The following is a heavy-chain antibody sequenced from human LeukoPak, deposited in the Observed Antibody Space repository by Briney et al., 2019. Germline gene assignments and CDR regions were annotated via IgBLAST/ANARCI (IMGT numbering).Heavy chain of an antibody. D-gene: IGHD6-19*01. CDR3: ARARYSSGSLGY. V-gene: IGHV3-66*01. Sequence: GGSLRLSCAASGFTFSNFAIHWVRQAPGKGLEWVSVIYASDDTTYYADSVKGRFTISRDNSKNTVYLQMNSLRAEDTAMYYCARARYSSGSLGYWGQGTLVTVSS. CDR1: GFTFSNFA. CDR2: IYASDDTT. J-gene: IGHJ4*02.